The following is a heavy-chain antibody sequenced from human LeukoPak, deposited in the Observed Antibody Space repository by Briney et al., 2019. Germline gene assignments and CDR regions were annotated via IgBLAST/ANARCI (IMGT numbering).Heavy chain of an antibody. Sequence: SETLSLTCAAYGGSFSGYYWSWIRQPPGKGLEWIGEINHSGSTNYNPSLKSRVTISVDTSKTQFSLKLSSVTAADTAVYYCARGSDSSDAFDIWGQGTMVTVSS. V-gene: IGHV4-34*01. J-gene: IGHJ3*02. CDR3: ARGSDSSDAFDI. D-gene: IGHD3-22*01. CDR2: INHSGST. CDR1: GGSFSGYY.